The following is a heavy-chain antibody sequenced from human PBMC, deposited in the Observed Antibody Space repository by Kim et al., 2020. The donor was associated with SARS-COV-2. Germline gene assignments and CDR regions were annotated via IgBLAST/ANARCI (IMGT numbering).Heavy chain of an antibody. D-gene: IGHD6-13*01. CDR3: ARDGSSSWHGMDV. V-gene: IGHV4-4*07. Sequence: NYNPSLTMRGTMSVDTSKNQFSLKLSSVTAADTAVYYCARDGSSSWHGMDVWGQGTTVTVSS. J-gene: IGHJ6*02.